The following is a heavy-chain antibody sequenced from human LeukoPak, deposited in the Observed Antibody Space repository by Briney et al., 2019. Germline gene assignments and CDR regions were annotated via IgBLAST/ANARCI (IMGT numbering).Heavy chain of an antibody. J-gene: IGHJ4*02. CDR1: GGSISSGGYY. D-gene: IGHD6-6*01. V-gene: IGHV4-30-2*01. CDR2: IYQSGST. Sequence: SETLSLTCTVSGGSISSGGYYWSWIRQPPGKGLEWIGYIYQSGSTYYNPSLKSRVTISVDRSKNQFSLKLSSVTAADTAVYYCARASITSRHHFDYWGQGTLVAVSS. CDR3: ARASITSRHHFDY.